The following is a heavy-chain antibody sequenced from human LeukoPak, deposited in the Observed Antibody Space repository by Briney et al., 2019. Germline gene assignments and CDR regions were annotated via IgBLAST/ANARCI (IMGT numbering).Heavy chain of an antibody. Sequence: PGGSLRLSCAASGFTFSSDAMSWVRQAPGKGLEWVSTITSGGADTYYAGSIKGRFTISRDNSKNTLYLQMNSLRAEDTAVYYCAKDMKRLRYFDWWDAFDIWGQGTMVTVSS. D-gene: IGHD3-9*01. J-gene: IGHJ3*02. CDR1: GFTFSSDA. CDR2: ITSGGADT. CDR3: AKDMKRLRYFDWWDAFDI. V-gene: IGHV3-23*01.